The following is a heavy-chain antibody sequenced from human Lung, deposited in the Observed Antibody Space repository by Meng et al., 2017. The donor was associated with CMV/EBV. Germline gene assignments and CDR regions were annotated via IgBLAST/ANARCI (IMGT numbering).Heavy chain of an antibody. J-gene: IGHJ5*02. CDR1: GYIFNNYG. CDR2: ISAYNGNT. D-gene: IGHD1-14*01. V-gene: IGHV1-18*01. CDR3: ARDLPGGTKGTWLDL. Sequence: QVHVVRSGVEVKQPGASVKVSCKASGYIFNNYGVSWVRQAPGQGPEWMGWISAYNGNTNYAQNFQGRFTMTTDTSTSTAYMELRSLRSDDTAVYYCARDLPGGTKGTWLDLWGQGTLVTVSS.